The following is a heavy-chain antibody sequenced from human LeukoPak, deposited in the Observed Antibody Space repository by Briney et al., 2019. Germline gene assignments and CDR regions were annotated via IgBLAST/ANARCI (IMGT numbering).Heavy chain of an antibody. V-gene: IGHV3-23*01. D-gene: IGHD3-22*01. CDR1: GFTFSSYA. J-gene: IGHJ4*02. CDR2: ISGSGSST. CDR3: AKGKDTYSYDSSGYYFGEY. Sequence: GGSLRLSCAASGFTFSSYAMSWVRQAPAKGLDWVSAISGSGSSTFYADSVKGRFTISRDNSKNTLYLQMNSLRAEDTVLYYCAKGKDTYSYDSSGYYFGEYWGQGTLVTVSS.